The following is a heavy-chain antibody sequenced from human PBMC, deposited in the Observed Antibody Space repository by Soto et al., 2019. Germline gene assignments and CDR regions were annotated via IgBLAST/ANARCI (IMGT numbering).Heavy chain of an antibody. CDR1: GFTFDDYA. CDR3: AKGLRAVVPAFDYFDL. D-gene: IGHD2-2*01. J-gene: IGHJ2*01. CDR2: ISWNSGSI. V-gene: IGHV3-9*01. Sequence: PGGSLRLSCAASGFTFDDYAMHWVRQAPGKGLEWVSGISWNSGSIGYADSVKGRFTISRDNAKNSLYLQMNSLRAEDTALYYCAKGLRAVVPAFDYFDLWGRGTLVTVSS.